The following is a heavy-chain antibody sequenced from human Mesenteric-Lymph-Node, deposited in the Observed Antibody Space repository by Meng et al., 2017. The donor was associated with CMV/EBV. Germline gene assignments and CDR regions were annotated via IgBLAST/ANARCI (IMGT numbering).Heavy chain of an antibody. D-gene: IGHD3-3*01. CDR1: GYW. J-gene: IGHJ4*01. CDR3: ARGGSTYYDFWSGYNESGGY. Sequence: GYWMHCVRPPPGKGLVWVSRINSDGSSTSYADSVKGRFTISRDNAKNTLYLQMNSLRTEDTAVYYCARGGSTYYDFWSGYNESGGYWGHGTLVTVSS. CDR2: INSDGSST. V-gene: IGHV3-74*01.